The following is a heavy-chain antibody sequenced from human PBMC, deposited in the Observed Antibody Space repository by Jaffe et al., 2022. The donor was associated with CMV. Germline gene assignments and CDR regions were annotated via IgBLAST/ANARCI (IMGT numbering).Heavy chain of an antibody. CDR2: ISYSGST. CDR1: GGSISSGGYY. Sequence: QVQLQESGPGLVKPSQTLSLTCTVSGGSISSGGYYWSWIRQHPGKGLEWIGYISYSGSTYYNPSLKSRVTISVDTSKNQFSLKLSSVTAADTAVYYCARDVSGDSSGYYHLWFDPWGQGTLVTVSS. J-gene: IGHJ5*02. D-gene: IGHD3-22*01. V-gene: IGHV4-31*03. CDR3: ARDVSGDSSGYYHLWFDP.